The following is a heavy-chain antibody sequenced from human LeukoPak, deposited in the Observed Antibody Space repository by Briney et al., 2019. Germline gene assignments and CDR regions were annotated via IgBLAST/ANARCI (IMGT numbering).Heavy chain of an antibody. D-gene: IGHD3-10*01. V-gene: IGHV3-30*03. Sequence: GGSLRLSCAASGFTFSSYWMSWVRQAPGKGLEWVAVISYDGSNKYYADSVKGRFTISRDNSKNTLYLQMNSLRAEDTAVYYCASSGRPHAYDAFDIWGQGTMVTVSS. CDR3: ASSGRPHAYDAFDI. J-gene: IGHJ3*02. CDR2: ISYDGSNK. CDR1: GFTFSSYW.